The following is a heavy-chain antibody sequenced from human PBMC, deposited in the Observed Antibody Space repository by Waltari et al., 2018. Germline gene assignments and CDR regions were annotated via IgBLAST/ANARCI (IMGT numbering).Heavy chain of an antibody. CDR1: GGSIRPFY. V-gene: IGHV4-59*01. D-gene: IGHD3-22*01. Sequence: QVQLQESGPGLVKPWETLSLACTVSGGSIRPFYWSWVRQTPGKGLEWIAFVSYIGGTKYNPSLKGRGTISADTSNNHFSLQLSSVTAADTAIYYCARGFYYDNTAYFDYWGQGILVIVSS. CDR2: VSYIGGT. J-gene: IGHJ4*02. CDR3: ARGFYYDNTAYFDY.